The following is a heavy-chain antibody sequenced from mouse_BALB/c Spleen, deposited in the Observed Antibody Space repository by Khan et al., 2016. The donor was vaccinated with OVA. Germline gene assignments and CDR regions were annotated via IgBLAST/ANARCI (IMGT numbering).Heavy chain of an antibody. CDR1: GYSITSGYA. J-gene: IGHJ2*01. Sequence: VQLKQSGPGLVKPSQSLSLTCTVTGYSITSGYAWNWIRQFPGNKLEWMGYISYSGVTSYTPPLQSRISITRDTSKNQFFLQLNSVTTEDTVTYYCARGNYYGYYIDYWGQGTTLTVSS. V-gene: IGHV3-2*02. CDR3: ARGNYYGYYIDY. D-gene: IGHD1-1*01. CDR2: ISYSGVT.